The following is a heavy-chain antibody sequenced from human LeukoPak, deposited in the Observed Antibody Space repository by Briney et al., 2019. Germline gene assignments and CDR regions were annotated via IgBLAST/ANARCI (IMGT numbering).Heavy chain of an antibody. J-gene: IGHJ3*02. D-gene: IGHD2-21*01. Sequence: SETLSLTCTVSGGSISSYYWSWIRQPAGKGLEWIGRIYTSGSTNYNPSLKSRVTISVDTSKNQFSLELSSVTAADTAVYYCARVPTPLSYCGGDCYADAFDIWGQGTMVTVSS. CDR1: GGSISSYY. V-gene: IGHV4-4*07. CDR2: IYTSGST. CDR3: ARVPTPLSYCGGDCYADAFDI.